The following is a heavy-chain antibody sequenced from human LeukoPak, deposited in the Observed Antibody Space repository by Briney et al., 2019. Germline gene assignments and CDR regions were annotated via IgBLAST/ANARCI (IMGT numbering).Heavy chain of an antibody. J-gene: IGHJ5*02. V-gene: IGHV3-23*01. CDR2: INGSGGRT. D-gene: IGHD3-10*01. CDR3: AKGGPWFDP. CDR1: GFTLSNYW. Sequence: GGSLRLSCTASGFTLSNYWMTWVRQAPGKGLEWVSGINGSGGRTYYGDSVKGRFTISRDNSKNTLYLQMNSLRVEDTAVYYCAKGGPWFDPWGQGTLVTVSS.